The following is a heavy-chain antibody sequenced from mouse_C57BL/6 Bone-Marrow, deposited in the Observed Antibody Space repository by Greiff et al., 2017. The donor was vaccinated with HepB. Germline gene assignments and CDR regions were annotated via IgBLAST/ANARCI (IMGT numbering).Heavy chain of an antibody. J-gene: IGHJ4*01. CDR1: GFTFSSYA. V-gene: IGHV5-4*03. CDR2: ISDGGSYT. CDR3: ASPDSSMDY. Sequence: DVMLVESGGGLVKPGGSLKLSCAASGFTFSSYAMSWVRQTPEKRLEWVATISDGGSYTYYPDNVKGRFTISRDNAKNNLYLQMSHLKSEDTAMYYCASPDSSMDYWGQGTSVTVSS.